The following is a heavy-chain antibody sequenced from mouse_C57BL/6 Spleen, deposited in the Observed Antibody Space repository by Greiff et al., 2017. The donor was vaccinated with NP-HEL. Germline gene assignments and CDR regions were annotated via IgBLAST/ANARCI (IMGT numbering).Heavy chain of an antibody. D-gene: IGHD2-4*01. CDR1: GFSLTSYG. Sequence: QVQLQQSGPGLVAPSQSLSITCTVSGFSLTSYGVHWVRQPPGKGLEWLVVIWSDGSTTYNSALKSRLSISKDNSKSQVFLKMNSLQTDDTAMYYCARHGDYDGAWFAYWGQGTLVTVSA. CDR2: IWSDGST. J-gene: IGHJ3*01. CDR3: ARHGDYDGAWFAY. V-gene: IGHV2-6-1*01.